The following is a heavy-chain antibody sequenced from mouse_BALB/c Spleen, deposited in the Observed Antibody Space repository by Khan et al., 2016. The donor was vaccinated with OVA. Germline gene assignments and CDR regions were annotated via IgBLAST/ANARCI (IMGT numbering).Heavy chain of an antibody. V-gene: IGHV5-6-3*01. Sequence: EVELVESGGGIVQPGGSVKRSCAASRFTISSYGMSSVRQTPEKRLERVATIDSNGGSTDYPASVKRRSTMTADKATNAPYLQMRSLKSEDTAMYYCARSAIWGQGTTLTVSS. CDR2: IDSNGGST. CDR3: ARSAI. J-gene: IGHJ2*01. CDR1: RFTISSYG.